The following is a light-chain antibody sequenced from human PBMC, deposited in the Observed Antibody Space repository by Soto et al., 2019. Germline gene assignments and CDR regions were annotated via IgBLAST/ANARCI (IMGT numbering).Light chain of an antibody. Sequence: ENVLTRSPDILSLSPGERVTLSCRASQSISNNYLAWYQQKPGQAPRVLIYGASSRATGIPDRFSGSGSGTDFTLTISSLQPEDFALYYCQQYGRSLPTFGRGTKLEIK. CDR3: QQYGRSLPT. CDR2: GAS. J-gene: IGKJ2*01. V-gene: IGKV3-20*01. CDR1: QSISNNY.